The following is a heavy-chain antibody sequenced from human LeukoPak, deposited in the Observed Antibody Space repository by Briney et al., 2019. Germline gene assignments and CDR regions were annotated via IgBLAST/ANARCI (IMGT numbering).Heavy chain of an antibody. CDR3: ARVFVDTAPDY. Sequence: SETLSLTCTVSGGSISSYYWSWIRQPPGKGLEWIGYIYYSGSTNYNPSLKSRVTISVDTSQNQFSLKLSSVTAADTAVYYCARVFVDTAPDYWGQGTLVTVSS. CDR2: IYYSGST. CDR1: GGSISSYY. D-gene: IGHD5-18*01. V-gene: IGHV4-59*01. J-gene: IGHJ4*02.